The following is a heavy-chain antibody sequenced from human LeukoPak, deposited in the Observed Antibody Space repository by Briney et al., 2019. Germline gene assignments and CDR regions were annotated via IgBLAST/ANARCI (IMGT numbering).Heavy chain of an antibody. D-gene: IGHD3-9*01. V-gene: IGHV3-30-3*01. CDR2: ISYDGSNK. J-gene: IGHJ4*02. CDR3: ARDHLWGHYDILTGEAYYFDY. Sequence: GGSLRLSCAASGFTFSSYAMHWVRQAPGKGLEWVAVISYDGSNKYYADSVKGRFPISRDNSKNTLYLQMNSLRAEDTAVYYCARDHLWGHYDILTGEAYYFDYWGQGTLVTVSS. CDR1: GFTFSSYA.